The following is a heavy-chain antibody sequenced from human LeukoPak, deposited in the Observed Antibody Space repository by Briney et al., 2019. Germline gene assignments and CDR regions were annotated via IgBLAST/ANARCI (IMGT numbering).Heavy chain of an antibody. CDR1: GGSFSGYY. J-gene: IGHJ2*01. CDR3: ARRRFARPYWYFDL. V-gene: IGHV4-34*01. CDR2: TNHSGST. Sequence: PSETLSLTCAVYGGSFSGYYWSWIRQPPGKGLEWIGETNHSGSTNYNPSLKSRVTISVDTSKNQFSLRLTSVTAADTAVYYCARRRFARPYWYFDLWGRGTLVTVSS.